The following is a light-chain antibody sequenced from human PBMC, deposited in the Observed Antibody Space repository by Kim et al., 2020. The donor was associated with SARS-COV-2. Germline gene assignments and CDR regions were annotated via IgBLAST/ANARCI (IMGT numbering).Light chain of an antibody. J-gene: IGLJ3*02. V-gene: IGLV3-21*03. CDR1: YVEGKR. CDR3: QVWDSSSDHRGV. CDR2: DNS. Sequence: PGKPGRTASVSSYVEGKRVKCDQQKPGQAAVLAIYDNSERPSGLSERFAGSTCGNTATLATSRVEAGDAADYYCQVWDSSSDHRGVFGGGTQLTVL.